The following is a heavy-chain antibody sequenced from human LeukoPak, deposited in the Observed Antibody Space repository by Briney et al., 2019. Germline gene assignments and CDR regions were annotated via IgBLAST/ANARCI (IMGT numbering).Heavy chain of an antibody. CDR1: GFTFSSYS. Sequence: GGSLRLSCAASGFTFSSYSMNWVRQAPGKGLEWVSSISSSSSYIYYADSVKGRFTISRDNSKNTLYLQMNSLRAEDTAVYYCAKTRGSGYFVYWGQGTLVTVSS. J-gene: IGHJ4*02. CDR2: ISSSSSYI. V-gene: IGHV3-21*04. D-gene: IGHD3-22*01. CDR3: AKTRGSGYFVY.